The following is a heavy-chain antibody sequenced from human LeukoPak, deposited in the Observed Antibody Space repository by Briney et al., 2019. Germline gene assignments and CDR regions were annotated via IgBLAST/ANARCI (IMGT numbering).Heavy chain of an antibody. CDR3: ARDERYYDSSGYSISGYFQH. CDR2: IYYSGST. J-gene: IGHJ1*01. CDR1: GGSISSGGYY. Sequence: SETLSLTCTVSGGSISSGGYYWSWIRQHPGKGLEWIGYIYYSGSTYYNPSLKSRVTISVDTSKNQFSLKLSSVTAADTAVYYCARDERYYDSSGYSISGYFQHWGQGTLVTVSS. D-gene: IGHD3-22*01. V-gene: IGHV4-31*03.